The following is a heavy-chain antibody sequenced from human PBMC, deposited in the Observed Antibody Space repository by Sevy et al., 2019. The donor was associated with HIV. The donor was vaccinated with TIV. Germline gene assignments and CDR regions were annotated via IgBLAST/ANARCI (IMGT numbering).Heavy chain of an antibody. CDR2: IYSGGST. CDR1: GFTVSSNY. J-gene: IGHJ4*02. CDR3: ARAYMDYDSSGHFDY. V-gene: IGHV3-53*01. Sequence: GGSLRLSCAASGFTVSSNYMSWVRQAPGKGLEWVSVIYSGGSTYYADSVKGRFTISRDNPKNTLYLQMNSLRAEDTAVYYCARAYMDYDSSGHFDYWGQGTLVTVSS. D-gene: IGHD3-22*01.